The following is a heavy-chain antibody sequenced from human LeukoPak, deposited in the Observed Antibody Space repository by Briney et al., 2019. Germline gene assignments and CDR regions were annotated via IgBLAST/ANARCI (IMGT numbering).Heavy chain of an antibody. CDR2: IFKSKTT. CDR1: GGSTNSDAYF. Sequence: SETLSLTCTFSGGSTNSDAYFWGWIRQPPGKGLEWIAKIFKSKTTYYNPSLRSRVTLSLDTSKNQLSLNLNSVTAADTAVYYCARHWDRRGGSFWGQGTLVTVSS. V-gene: IGHV4-39*01. D-gene: IGHD1-26*01. CDR3: ARHWDRRGGSF. J-gene: IGHJ4*02.